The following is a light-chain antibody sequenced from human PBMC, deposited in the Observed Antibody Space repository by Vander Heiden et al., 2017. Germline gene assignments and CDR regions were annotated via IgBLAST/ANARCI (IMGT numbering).Light chain of an antibody. CDR3: QQYFTTPIT. Sequence: DIVMTPSPDSLAVSLGEGATINCKSSQSVLYRSSDKNCLAWYQQKPGRPPNLLIYWASARGSGVPDRFSGSGSGTDFTLTISSLQAEDVAVYYCQQYFTTPITFGQGTRLEIK. CDR1: QSVLYRSSDKNC. CDR2: WAS. J-gene: IGKJ5*01. V-gene: IGKV4-1*01.